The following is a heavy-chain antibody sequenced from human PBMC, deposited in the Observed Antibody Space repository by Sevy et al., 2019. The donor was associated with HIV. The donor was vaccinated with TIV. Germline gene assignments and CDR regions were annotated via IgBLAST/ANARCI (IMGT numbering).Heavy chain of an antibody. D-gene: IGHD6-6*01. CDR1: GGSISSYY. J-gene: IGHJ5*02. V-gene: IGHV4-59*01. CDR2: IYYSGST. Sequence: SETLSLTCTVSGGSISSYYWSWIRQPPGKGLEWTGYIYYSGSTNYNPSLKSRVTISVDTSKNQFSLKLSSVTAADTAVYYCARDSSSSKRGINWFDPWGQGTLVTVSS. CDR3: ARDSSSSKRGINWFDP.